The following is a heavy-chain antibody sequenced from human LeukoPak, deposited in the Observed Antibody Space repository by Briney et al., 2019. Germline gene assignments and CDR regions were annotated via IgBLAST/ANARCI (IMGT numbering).Heavy chain of an antibody. CDR3: ASVYSGDDLSQLDY. Sequence: APVKVSCKASGYTFTDYYIHWVRQAPGQGLEWVGWINPNSGGTNYAPKFQGRVTVTRITSIRTAYMELNSLTSDDTAVYYCASVYSGDDLSQLDYWGQGTLVTVSS. CDR2: INPNSGGT. D-gene: IGHD5-12*01. J-gene: IGHJ4*02. CDR1: GYTFTDYY. V-gene: IGHV1-2*02.